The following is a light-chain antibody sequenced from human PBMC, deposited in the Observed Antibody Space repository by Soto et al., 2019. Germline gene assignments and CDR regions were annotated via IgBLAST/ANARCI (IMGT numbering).Light chain of an antibody. CDR1: SSDVGGYNY. CDR3: SSYAGSKNFIL. CDR2: DVS. J-gene: IGLJ2*01. Sequence: QSALTQPRSVSGSPGQSVTISCTGTSSDVGGYNYVSWYQQHPGKAPKLMIYDVSKRPSGVPDRFSGSKSGSTASLTVSGLQAEDEADYFCSSYAGSKNFILFGGGTKLTVL. V-gene: IGLV2-11*01.